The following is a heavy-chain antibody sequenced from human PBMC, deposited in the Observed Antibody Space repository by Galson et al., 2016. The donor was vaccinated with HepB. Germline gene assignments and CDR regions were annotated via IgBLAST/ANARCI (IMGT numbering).Heavy chain of an antibody. CDR2: ITGGAGTT. Sequence: SLRLSCAASDFSFRSYAMAWVRQAPGKGLEWVSTITGGAGTTFYAESVKGRFSISRDNSKNTLHLQITGLRAEDTAVYYCARAAGGVVGSYYFDYWGQGTLVTVSS. D-gene: IGHD1-26*01. V-gene: IGHV3-23*01. CDR1: DFSFRSYA. J-gene: IGHJ4*02. CDR3: ARAAGGVVGSYYFDY.